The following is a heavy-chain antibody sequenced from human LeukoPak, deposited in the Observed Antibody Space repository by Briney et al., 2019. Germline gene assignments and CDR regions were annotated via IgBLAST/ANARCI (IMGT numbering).Heavy chain of an antibody. J-gene: IGHJ6*03. Sequence: ASVKVSCKASGYTFTSYGISWVRQAPGQGLEWMGWISAYNGNTNYAQKLQGRVTMTTDTSTSTAYMELRSLRSDDTAVYYCARVGYCSGGSCLYYYYYYMDVWGKGTTVTISS. D-gene: IGHD2-15*01. V-gene: IGHV1-18*01. CDR3: ARVGYCSGGSCLYYYYYYMDV. CDR1: GYTFTSYG. CDR2: ISAYNGNT.